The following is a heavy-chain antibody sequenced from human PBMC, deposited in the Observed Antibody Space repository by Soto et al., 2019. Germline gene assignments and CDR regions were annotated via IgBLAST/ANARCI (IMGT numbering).Heavy chain of an antibody. J-gene: IGHJ5*02. Sequence: SETLSLTCTVSGGSISSSSYYWGWIRQPPGKGLEWIGSIYYSGSTYYNPSLKSRVTISVDTSKNQFSLKLSSVTAADTAVYYCARDIVVVPAAMTVRAGWFDPWGQGTLVTVSS. V-gene: IGHV4-39*02. D-gene: IGHD2-2*01. CDR2: IYYSGST. CDR1: GGSISSSSYY. CDR3: ARDIVVVPAAMTVRAGWFDP.